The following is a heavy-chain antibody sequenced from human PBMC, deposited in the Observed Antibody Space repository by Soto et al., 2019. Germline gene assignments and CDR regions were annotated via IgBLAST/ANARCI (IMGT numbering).Heavy chain of an antibody. CDR1: GFTFSESA. CDR2: IRNKDNNYAT. Sequence: PGGSLRLSCAASGFTFSESAMHWVRQASGKGLEWVGRIRNKDNNYATAYTASVKGRFTISRDDSKNTVYLQMNSLKIDDTAVYYCTTDPVTMIVVVPSSGWGQGTLVTVSS. D-gene: IGHD3-22*01. V-gene: IGHV3-73*01. CDR3: TTDPVTMIVVVPSSG. J-gene: IGHJ4*02.